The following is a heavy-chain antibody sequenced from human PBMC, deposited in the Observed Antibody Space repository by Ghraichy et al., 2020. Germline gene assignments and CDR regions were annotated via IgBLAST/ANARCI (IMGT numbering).Heavy chain of an antibody. CDR1: GFTFSNYW. V-gene: IGHV3-7*01. D-gene: IGHD3-16*01. CDR2: MNQAGSEK. Sequence: GGSLRLSCAASGFTFSNYWMSWVRQAPGKGLEWVANMNQAGSEKFYVDSLKGRFTISRENAKNSLYLEMNSLRAEDTAIYYCARDTWGYFDHWGQGTLVTVSS. J-gene: IGHJ4*02. CDR3: ARDTWGYFDH.